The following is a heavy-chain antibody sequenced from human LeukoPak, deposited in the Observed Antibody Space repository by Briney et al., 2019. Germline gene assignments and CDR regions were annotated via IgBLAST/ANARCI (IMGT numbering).Heavy chain of an antibody. CDR1: GGTFSSYA. CDR2: IIPIFGTA. D-gene: IGHD6-25*01. J-gene: IGHJ4*02. CDR3: ARETYSSGSSFDY. V-gene: IGHV1-69*13. Sequence: SVKVSCKASGGTFSSYAISWVRQAPGQGLEWMGGIIPIFGTANYAQKFQGRVTITADESTSTAFMELSSLRSEDTAVYYCARETYSSGSSFDYWGQGTLVTVSS.